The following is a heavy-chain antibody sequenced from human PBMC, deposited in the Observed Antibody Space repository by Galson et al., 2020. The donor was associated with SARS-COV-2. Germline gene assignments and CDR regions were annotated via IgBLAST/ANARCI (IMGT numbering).Heavy chain of an antibody. Sequence: GGSLRLSCAASGFTFSSYTMYWARQAPGKGLEFVSGISDSGSGPSYADSVKGRFTISRDNSKGTLYLQMNSLTVEDTAIYYCAKDSNWEAGSWGQGTLVTVSS. J-gene: IGHJ5*02. CDR1: GFTFSSYT. CDR2: ISDSGSGP. D-gene: IGHD1-26*01. CDR3: AKDSNWEAGS. V-gene: IGHV3-23*01.